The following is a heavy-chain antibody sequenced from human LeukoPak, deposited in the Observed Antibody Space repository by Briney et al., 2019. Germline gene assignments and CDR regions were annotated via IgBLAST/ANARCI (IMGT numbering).Heavy chain of an antibody. CDR2: ISSSSSYI. CDR1: GFTFSSYS. J-gene: IGHJ4*02. Sequence: GGSLRLSCAASGFTFSSYSMNWVRQAPGKGLEWVSSISSSSSYIYYADSLRGRFTISRDNARNSLYLQMNSLRAEDTAVYYCAREGGYTQMPTLWGQGTLVIVSS. CDR3: AREGGYTQMPTL. V-gene: IGHV3-21*01. D-gene: IGHD3-16*02.